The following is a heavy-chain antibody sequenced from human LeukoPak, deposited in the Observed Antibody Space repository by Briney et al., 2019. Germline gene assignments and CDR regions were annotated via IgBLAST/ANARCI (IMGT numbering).Heavy chain of an antibody. CDR3: ASRGSGYLDY. J-gene: IGHJ4*02. D-gene: IGHD3-22*01. CDR2: IIPIFGTA. Sequence: SVKVSRKASGGTFSSYAISWVRQAPGQGLEWMGGIIPIFGTANYAQKFQGRVTITTDESTSTAYMELSSLRSEDTAVYYCASRGSGYLDYWGQGTLVTVSS. V-gene: IGHV1-69*05. CDR1: GGTFSSYA.